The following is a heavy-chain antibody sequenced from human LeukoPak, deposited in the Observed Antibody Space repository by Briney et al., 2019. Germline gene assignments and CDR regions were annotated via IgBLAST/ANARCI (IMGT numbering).Heavy chain of an antibody. CDR2: INHSGST. J-gene: IGHJ5*02. Sequence: PSETLSLTCAVYGGSFSGYYWSWIRQPPGKGLEWIREINHSGSTNYNPSLKSRVTISVDTSKNQFSLKLSSVTAADTAVYYCTIHIVVVPAAKKKNWFDPWGQGTLFTVSS. D-gene: IGHD2-2*01. CDR3: TIHIVVVPAAKKKNWFDP. V-gene: IGHV4-34*01. CDR1: GGSFSGYY.